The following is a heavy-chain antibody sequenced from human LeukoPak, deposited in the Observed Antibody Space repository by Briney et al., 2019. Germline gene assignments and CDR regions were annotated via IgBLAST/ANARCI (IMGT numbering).Heavy chain of an antibody. V-gene: IGHV3-23*01. D-gene: IGHD3-22*01. Sequence: GGSLRLSCAASGFAFSSYAMSWVRQPPGKGLEWVSVISRRDDYTYYADSVKGRFTISRDNSKNTLYLQMNSLRAEDTAVYYCAKDSEGKGGYYDPFDYWGQGTLVTVSS. CDR2: ISRRDDYT. J-gene: IGHJ4*02. CDR1: GFAFSSYA. CDR3: AKDSEGKGGYYDPFDY.